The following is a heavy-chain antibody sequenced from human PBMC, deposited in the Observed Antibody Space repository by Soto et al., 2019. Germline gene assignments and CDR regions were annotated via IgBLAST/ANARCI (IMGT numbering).Heavy chain of an antibody. J-gene: IGHJ4*02. Sequence: QVQVVESGGGVVQPGRSLRLSCAASGFTFSDYGMRWVRQAPGKGLEWVAVISYDGSKKYYADSVKGRFTTSRDNSKNTLYLQMNSLRPEDTAVYYCAKVGKGWDYFDYWGQGTLVTVSS. CDR3: AKVGKGWDYFDY. D-gene: IGHD6-13*01. V-gene: IGHV3-30*18. CDR1: GFTFSDYG. CDR2: ISYDGSKK.